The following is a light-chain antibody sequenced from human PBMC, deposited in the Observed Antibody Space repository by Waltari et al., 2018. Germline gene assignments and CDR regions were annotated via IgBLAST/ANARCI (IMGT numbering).Light chain of an antibody. Sequence: DIHMTQSPSTLSASVGDRVITTCRASQSISSWLAWYQQKPGKGPKLLIYKASSLESGVPSRFSDSESGTEFSLTISSLQPDDFATYHCQQYNSYPWTFGQGTRVEIK. V-gene: IGKV1-5*03. CDR2: KAS. CDR1: QSISSW. CDR3: QQYNSYPWT. J-gene: IGKJ1*01.